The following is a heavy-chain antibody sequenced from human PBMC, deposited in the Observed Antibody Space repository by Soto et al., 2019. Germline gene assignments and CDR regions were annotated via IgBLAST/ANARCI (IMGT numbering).Heavy chain of an antibody. CDR1: GGSISSYY. CDR3: ARGTRDDFWSGYYSPTGYYYGMDV. CDR2: IYYSGST. Sequence: PSETLSLTCTVSGGSISSYYWSWIRQPPGKGLEWIGYIYYSGSTNYNPSLKSRVTISVDTSKNQFSLKLSSVTAADTAVYYCARGTRDDFWSGYYSPTGYYYGMDVWGQGTTVTVSS. D-gene: IGHD3-3*01. J-gene: IGHJ6*02. V-gene: IGHV4-59*01.